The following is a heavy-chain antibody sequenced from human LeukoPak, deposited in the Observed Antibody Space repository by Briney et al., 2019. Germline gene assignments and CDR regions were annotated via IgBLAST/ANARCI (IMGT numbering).Heavy chain of an antibody. CDR1: GYKFTDYW. CDR3: VRLGPSRYFFDY. D-gene: IGHD3-3*01. V-gene: IGHV5-51*01. J-gene: IGHJ4*02. Sequence: GESLKISCKVSGYKFTDYWIGWVRQMPGQGLEWMGIVDPSDSDTRYSPSFQGQVTISADNAITTAYLQRSTVEASDTAMYYCVRLGPSRYFFDYWGQGTQVTVSS. CDR2: VDPSDSDT.